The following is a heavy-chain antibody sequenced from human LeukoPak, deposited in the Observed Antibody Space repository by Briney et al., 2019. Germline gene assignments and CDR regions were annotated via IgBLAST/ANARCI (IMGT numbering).Heavy chain of an antibody. CDR1: GGSISSGGYS. V-gene: IGHV4-61*02. CDR2: IYTSGST. D-gene: IGHD4-17*01. CDR3: ARCPDYADDAFDI. J-gene: IGHJ3*02. Sequence: PSQTLSLTCAVSGGSISSGGYSWSWIRQPAGKGLEWIGRIYTSGSTNYNPSLKSRVTISVDTSKNQFSLKLSSVTAADTAVYYCARCPDYADDAFDIWGQGTMVTVSS.